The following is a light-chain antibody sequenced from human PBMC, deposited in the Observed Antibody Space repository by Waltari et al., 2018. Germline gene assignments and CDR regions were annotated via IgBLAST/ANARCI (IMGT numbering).Light chain of an antibody. CDR3: SAWDNSLNIWM. CDR2: RGV. CDR1: SDNVGNQG. Sequence: QAGLTQPPSVSTDLGQTVTLTCTGGSDNVGNQGAAWLQQRPGHPPKLLSHRGVKRPPGISGGFPASGSGNIASLTITALQSDDEADYVCSAWDNSLNIWMFGGGTKLTVL. V-gene: IGLV10-54*04. J-gene: IGLJ3*02.